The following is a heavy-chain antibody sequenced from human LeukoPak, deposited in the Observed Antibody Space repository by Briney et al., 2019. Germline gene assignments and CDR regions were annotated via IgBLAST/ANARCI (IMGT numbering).Heavy chain of an antibody. Sequence: ASVKVSCKVSGYTLTELSMQWMRQAPGKGLEWMGGFYPEDGKTIYAQKFQGRVTMTEDTSTDTAYMELSSLRSEDTAVYYCATTPYYYDSSGYRYYFDYWGQGTLVTVSS. D-gene: IGHD3-22*01. CDR3: ATTPYYYDSSGYRYYFDY. CDR2: FYPEDGKT. J-gene: IGHJ4*02. V-gene: IGHV1-24*01. CDR1: GYTLTELS.